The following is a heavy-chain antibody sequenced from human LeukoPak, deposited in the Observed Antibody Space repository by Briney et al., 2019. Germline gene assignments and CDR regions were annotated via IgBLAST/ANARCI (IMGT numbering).Heavy chain of an antibody. CDR1: GFTLSNYW. Sequence: PGGSLRLSCAAAGFTLSNYWMSWVRHAPGKGLEWVANIKQDASEKYYVNSVKGRLTIFRDNAKNSLNLQMNSLRTEDTAVYCCARDGWRFGELSDYWGQGTLVTVSS. J-gene: IGHJ4*02. CDR2: IKQDASEK. D-gene: IGHD3-10*01. V-gene: IGHV3-7*04. CDR3: ARDGWRFGELSDY.